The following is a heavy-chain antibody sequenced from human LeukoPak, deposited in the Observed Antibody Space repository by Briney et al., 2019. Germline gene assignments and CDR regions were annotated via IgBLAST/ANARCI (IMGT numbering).Heavy chain of an antibody. CDR3: AHSSGYHEYFQH. D-gene: IGHD3-22*01. CDR2: IKQDGSEK. CDR1: GFTFSSYW. J-gene: IGHJ1*01. V-gene: IGHV3-7*03. Sequence: GGSLRLSCAASGFTFSSYWMSWVRQAPGKGLEWVANIKQDGSEKYYVDSVKGRFTISRDNSKNTLYLQMNSLRAEDTAVYYCAHSSGYHEYFQHWGQGTLVTVSS.